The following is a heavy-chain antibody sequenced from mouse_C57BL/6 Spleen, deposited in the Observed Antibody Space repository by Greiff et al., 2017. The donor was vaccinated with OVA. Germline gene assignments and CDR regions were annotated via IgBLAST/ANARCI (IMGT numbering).Heavy chain of an antibody. CDR1: GYAFTNYL. CDR3: ARQEDY. Sequence: VQLQQSGAELVRPGTSVKVSCKASGYAFTNYLIEWVKQRPGQGLEWIGVINPGSGGTNYNEKFKGKATLTADKSSSTAYMQLSSLTSEDSAVYFCARQEDYWGQGTLVTVAA. CDR2: INPGSGGT. V-gene: IGHV1-54*01. J-gene: IGHJ3*01.